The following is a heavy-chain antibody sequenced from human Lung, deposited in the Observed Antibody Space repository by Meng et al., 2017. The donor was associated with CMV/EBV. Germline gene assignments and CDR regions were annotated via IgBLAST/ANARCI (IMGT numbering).Heavy chain of an antibody. CDR2: FDPERGET. D-gene: IGHD6-6*01. Sequence: GPTVEVSSRVSGHSLTELSIHWVRQAPGTGLEWMGGFDPERGETISAQEFQGRVTMTEATSTDTAYMGLSILRSKDMAVYYCTTLVVWGQGTLVTVSS. V-gene: IGHV1-24*01. CDR3: TTLVV. CDR1: GHSLTELS. J-gene: IGHJ4*02.